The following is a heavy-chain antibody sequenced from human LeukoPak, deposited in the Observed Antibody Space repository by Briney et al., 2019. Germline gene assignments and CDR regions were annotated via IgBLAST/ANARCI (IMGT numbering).Heavy chain of an antibody. J-gene: IGHJ6*03. CDR1: GGSISTYY. V-gene: IGHV4-59*01. D-gene: IGHD3-3*01. Sequence: PSETLSLTCTVSGGSISTYYWSWIRQPPGKGLEWIGYIYYTGSTSYNPSLKSRVTISVDTSKSQFSLKLSSVTAADTAVYYCAREVFGMEYYYYMDVWGKGTTVTVSS. CDR3: AREVFGMEYYYYMDV. CDR2: IYYTGST.